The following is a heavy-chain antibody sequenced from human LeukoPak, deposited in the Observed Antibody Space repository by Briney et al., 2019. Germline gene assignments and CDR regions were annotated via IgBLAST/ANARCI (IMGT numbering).Heavy chain of an antibody. CDR3: ARLRYSGYEPLYYYYMDV. Sequence: SETLSLTCTVSGGSISNYYWGWIRQAPGKGLEWIGSIYYSGSTYYSPSLKSRVTISVDTSKNQFSLKLSSVTAADTAVYYCARLRYSGYEPLYYYYMDVWGKGTTVTVSS. CDR1: GGSISNYY. D-gene: IGHD5-12*01. CDR2: IYYSGST. V-gene: IGHV4-39*07. J-gene: IGHJ6*03.